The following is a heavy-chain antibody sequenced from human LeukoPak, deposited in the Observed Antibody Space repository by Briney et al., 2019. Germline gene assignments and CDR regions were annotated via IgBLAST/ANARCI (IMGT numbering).Heavy chain of an antibody. D-gene: IGHD1-26*01. CDR2: TYYRSKWYN. CDR1: GDSVSSINGA. J-gene: IGHJ4*02. Sequence: SQTLSVTCAISGDSVSSINGAWNWIRQSPSRGLEWLGRTYYRSKWYNDYSVSIQGRITINPDTSRNQFSLQLNPVTPDDTAVYYLSKTCGNRCWDTFYYWGQGTLGTGSS. CDR3: SKTCGNRCWDTFYY. V-gene: IGHV6-1*01.